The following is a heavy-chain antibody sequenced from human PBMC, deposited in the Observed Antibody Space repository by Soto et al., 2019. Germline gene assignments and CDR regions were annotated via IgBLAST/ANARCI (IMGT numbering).Heavy chain of an antibody. CDR3: ARFTYKSGFNWFDP. CDR1: GGSFSGYY. CDR2: INHSGST. V-gene: IGHV4-34*01. J-gene: IGHJ5*02. D-gene: IGHD5-12*01. Sequence: SETLSLTCAVYGGSFSGYYWSWIRQPPGKGLEWIGEINHSGSTNYNPSLKSRVTIPVDTSKNQFSLNLRSVTAADTAVYFCARFTYKSGFNWFDPWGQGTQVTVSS.